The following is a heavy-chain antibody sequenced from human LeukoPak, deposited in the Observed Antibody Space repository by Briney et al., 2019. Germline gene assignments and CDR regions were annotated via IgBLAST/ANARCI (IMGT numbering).Heavy chain of an antibody. V-gene: IGHV3-74*01. Sequence: GGSLRLSCVGSGFTFSNYYMYWVRQAPGKGPVWVSRIKNAGDDPIYADSVKGRFTISKDNAKNTVYLQMNSLRAEDTAVYYCARGGYGHNMDVWGEGTTVTVSS. J-gene: IGHJ6*03. CDR2: IKNAGDDP. D-gene: IGHD3-10*01. CDR1: GFTFSNYY. CDR3: ARGGYGHNMDV.